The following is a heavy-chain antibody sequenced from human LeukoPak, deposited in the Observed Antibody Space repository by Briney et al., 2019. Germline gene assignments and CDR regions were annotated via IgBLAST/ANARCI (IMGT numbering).Heavy chain of an antibody. CDR2: IWYDGSNK. V-gene: IGHV3-33*06. Sequence: PGGSLRLSCVVSGFTFSSYGMHWVRQASGKGLEWVAGIWYDGSNKHYADSVKGRFTISRDNSKNTLYLQMNSLRAEDTAVYYCAKDIAVYAFDIWGQGTMVTVSS. D-gene: IGHD6-19*01. J-gene: IGHJ3*02. CDR1: GFTFSSYG. CDR3: AKDIAVYAFDI.